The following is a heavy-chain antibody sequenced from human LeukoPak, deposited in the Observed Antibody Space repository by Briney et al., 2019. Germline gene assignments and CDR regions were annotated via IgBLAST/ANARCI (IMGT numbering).Heavy chain of an antibody. CDR3: ASTSGSYPASDFDY. J-gene: IGHJ4*02. CDR1: GYTFTGYY. CDR2: INPNSGGT. Sequence: ASVKVSCKASGYTFTGYYMHWVRQAPGQGLEWMGWINPNSGGTNYAQKFQGRVTMTRDTSISTAYMELSRLRSDDTAVYYCASTSGSYPASDFDYWGQGTLVTVSS. V-gene: IGHV1-2*02. D-gene: IGHD1-26*01.